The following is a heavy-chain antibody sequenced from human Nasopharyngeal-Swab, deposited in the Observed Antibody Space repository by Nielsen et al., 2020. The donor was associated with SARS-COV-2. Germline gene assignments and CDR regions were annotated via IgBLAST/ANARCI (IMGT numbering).Heavy chain of an antibody. CDR2: ISYDGSNK. V-gene: IGHV3-30*18. J-gene: IGHJ4*02. CDR3: AKDSFDY. Sequence: VRQAPGKGLEWVAVISYDGSNKYYADSVKGRFTISRDNSKNTLYLQMNSLRAEDTAVYYCAKDSFDYWGQGTLVTVSS.